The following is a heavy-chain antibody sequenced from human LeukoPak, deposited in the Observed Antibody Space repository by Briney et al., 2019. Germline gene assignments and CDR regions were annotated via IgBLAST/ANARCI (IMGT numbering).Heavy chain of an antibody. CDR2: IIPILGIA. D-gene: IGHD3-22*01. CDR1: GGTFSSYA. Sequence: EASVKVSCKASGGTFSSYAIRWVRQAPGQGLEWMGRIIPILGIANYAQKFQGRVTITADKSTSTAYMELSSLRSEDTAVYYCARDRVTYYYDSSGYYGDAFDIWGQGTMVTVSS. V-gene: IGHV1-69*04. J-gene: IGHJ3*02. CDR3: ARDRVTYYYDSSGYYGDAFDI.